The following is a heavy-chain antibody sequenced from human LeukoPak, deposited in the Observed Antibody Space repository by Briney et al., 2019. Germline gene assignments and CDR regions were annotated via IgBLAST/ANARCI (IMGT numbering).Heavy chain of an antibody. V-gene: IGHV3-53*01. D-gene: IGHD3-22*01. CDR2: IYSGGST. Sequence: GGSLRLSCAASGFTVSSNYMSWVRQAPGKGLEWVSVIYSGGSTYYADSVKGRFTISRDNSKNTLYLQMNSLRAEDTAVYYCARWGYYYDSSGYSFFDYWGQGTLVTVSS. CDR3: ARWGYYYDSSGYSFFDY. CDR1: GFTVSSNY. J-gene: IGHJ4*02.